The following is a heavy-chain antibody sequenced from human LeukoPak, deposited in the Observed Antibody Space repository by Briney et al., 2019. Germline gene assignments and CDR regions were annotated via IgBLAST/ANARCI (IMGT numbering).Heavy chain of an antibody. CDR2: INHSGST. V-gene: IGHV4-34*01. CDR3: SLHSVALDY. D-gene: IGHD6-19*01. Sequence: SETLSLTCAVYGGSFSGYYWSWIRQPPGKGLEWIGEINHSGSTNYNPSLESRVTISVDTSKNQFSLKLSSVTAADTAVYSCSLHSVALDYWGQGTLVTVSS. J-gene: IGHJ4*02. CDR1: GGSFSGYY.